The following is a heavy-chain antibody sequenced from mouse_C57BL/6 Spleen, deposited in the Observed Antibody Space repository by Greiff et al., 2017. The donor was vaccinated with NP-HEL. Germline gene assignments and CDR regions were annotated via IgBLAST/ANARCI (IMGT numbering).Heavy chain of an antibody. D-gene: IGHD1-1*01. CDR2: IYPGDGDT. V-gene: IGHV1-82*01. CDR1: GYAFSSSW. CDR3: ARSRDYGSNWYFDV. Sequence: VQLQQSGPELVKPGASVKISCKASGYAFSSSWMNWVKQRPGKGLEWIGRIYPGDGDTNYNGKFKGKATLTADKSSSTAYMQLSSLTSEDSAVYCCARSRDYGSNWYFDVWGTGTTVTVSS. J-gene: IGHJ1*03.